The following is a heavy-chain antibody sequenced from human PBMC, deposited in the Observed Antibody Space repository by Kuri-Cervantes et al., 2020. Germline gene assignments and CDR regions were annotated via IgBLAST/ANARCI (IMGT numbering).Heavy chain of an antibody. V-gene: IGHV4-59*01. Sequence: GSLRLSCAVYGGSFSGYYWSWIRQPPGKGLEWIGYIYYSGSTNYNPSLKSRVTISVDTSKNQFSLKLSSVTAADTAVYYCARERVGDTDYFDYWGQGTLVTVSS. J-gene: IGHJ4*02. CDR3: ARERVGDTDYFDY. D-gene: IGHD1-26*01. CDR1: GGSFSGYY. CDR2: IYYSGST.